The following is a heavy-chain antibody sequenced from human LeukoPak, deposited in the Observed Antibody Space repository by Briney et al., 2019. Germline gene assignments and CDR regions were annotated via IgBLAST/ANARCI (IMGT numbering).Heavy chain of an antibody. CDR1: GYTFTGYY. CDR2: INPNSGGT. CDR3: ARIRYCGGISCYYIDY. V-gene: IGHV1-2*02. J-gene: IGHJ4*02. D-gene: IGHD2-21*01. Sequence: ASVKVSCKASGYTFTGYYMHWVRQAPGQGLEWMGWINPNSGGTNYAQKFQGRVTMTRDTSISTAYMELSRLRSDDTAFYYCARIRYCGGISCYYIDYWGQGTRVPVSA.